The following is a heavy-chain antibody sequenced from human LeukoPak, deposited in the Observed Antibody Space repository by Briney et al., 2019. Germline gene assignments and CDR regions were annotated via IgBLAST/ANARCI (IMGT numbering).Heavy chain of an antibody. D-gene: IGHD4-11*01. CDR1: GFTLRSYA. V-gene: IGHV3-23*01. CDR3: AKLGWGTVTTNYYYGMDV. CDR2: ILDNGVVT. Sequence: GGSLRLSCTASGFTLRSYAMGWVRQAPGKGLEWVAIILDNGVVTYYADSVKGRFTISRDNSKNTLYLQMNSLRAEDTAVYYCAKLGWGTVTTNYYYGMDVWGQGTTVTVSS. J-gene: IGHJ6*02.